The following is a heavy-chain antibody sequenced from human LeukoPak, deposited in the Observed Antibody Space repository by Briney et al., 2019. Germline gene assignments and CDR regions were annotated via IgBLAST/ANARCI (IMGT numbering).Heavy chain of an antibody. D-gene: IGHD4-11*01. CDR2: VQHIGGET. CDR1: GFTFSNSW. J-gene: IGHJ1*01. V-gene: IGHV3-7*01. Sequence: QSGGSLRLSCAGSGFTFSNSWMGWVRQAPGEGLEWVANVQHIGGETYYVDSVKGRFTISRDNAKNSVYLQMNSLGADDTAVYYCATYSILNAREFRYWGQGTLVTVTS. CDR3: ATYSILNAREFRY.